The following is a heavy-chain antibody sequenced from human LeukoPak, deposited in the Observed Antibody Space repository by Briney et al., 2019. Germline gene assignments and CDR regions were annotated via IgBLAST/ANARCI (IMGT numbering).Heavy chain of an antibody. CDR3: ARRGGSGSYYPFDY. CDR1: GGSISSGDYY. CDR2: IYYSGST. J-gene: IGHJ4*02. D-gene: IGHD3-10*01. Sequence: SQTLSLTCTVSGGSISSGDYYWSWIRQPPGKGLEWIGYIYYSGSTYYNPSLKSRVTISVDTSKNRFSLKLSSVTAADTAVYYCARRGGSGSYYPFDYWGQGTLVTVSS. V-gene: IGHV4-30-4*08.